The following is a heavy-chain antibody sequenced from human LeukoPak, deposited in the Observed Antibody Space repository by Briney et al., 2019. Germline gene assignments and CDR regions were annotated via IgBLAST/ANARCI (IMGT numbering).Heavy chain of an antibody. CDR2: IYPDDSDT. J-gene: IGHJ3*02. CDR3: ARRTAYCGGDCSNPGDAFDI. V-gene: IGHV5-51*01. Sequence: GESLKISCKGSGYSFTNYWIGWVRQMPGKGLELMGIIYPDDSDTRYSPSFEGQVTITVDKSISTAYLQWSSLKASDTAMYYCARRTAYCGGDCSNPGDAFDIWGQGTMVTVSS. CDR1: GYSFTNYW. D-gene: IGHD2-21*02.